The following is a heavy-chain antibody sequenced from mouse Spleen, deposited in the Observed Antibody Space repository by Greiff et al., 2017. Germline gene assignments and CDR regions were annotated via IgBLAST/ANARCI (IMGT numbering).Heavy chain of an antibody. CDR2: IDPSDSYT. D-gene: IGHD1-1*01. CDR1: GYTFTSYW. CDR3: ARLYYGTSQLDY. Sequence: VQLQQPGAELVKPGASVKLSCKASGYTFTSYWMQWVKQRPGQGLEWIGEIDPSDSYTNYNQKFKGKATLTVDTSSSTAYMQLSSLTSEDSAVYYCARLYYGTSQLDYWGQGTTLTVSS. V-gene: IGHV1-50*01. J-gene: IGHJ2*01.